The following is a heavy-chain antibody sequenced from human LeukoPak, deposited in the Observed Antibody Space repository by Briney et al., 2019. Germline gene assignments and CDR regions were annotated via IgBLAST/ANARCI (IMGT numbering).Heavy chain of an antibody. CDR2: ISGSGGST. CDR3: AKGLVLYYFDY. V-gene: IGHV3-23*01. D-gene: IGHD2-8*02. Sequence: GGSLRLACAAAGFTFSSYAMSWDRQAPGKGLEWVSAISGSGGSTYYADSVKGRFTISRDNSKNTLYLQMNSLRAEDTAVYYCAKGLVLYYFDYWGQGTLVTVSS. J-gene: IGHJ4*02. CDR1: GFTFSSYA.